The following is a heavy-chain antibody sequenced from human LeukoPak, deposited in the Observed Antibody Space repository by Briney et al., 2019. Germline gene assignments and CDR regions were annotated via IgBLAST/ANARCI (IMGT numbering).Heavy chain of an antibody. D-gene: IGHD1-26*01. Sequence: GGSLRLSCAASEFTFSSYSMNRVRQAPGKGLEWVSYITSSSSTIYYADSVKGRFTISRDNAKNSLYLQMNSLRAEDTAVYYCARASGSYQEFDYWGQGTLVTVSS. CDR3: ARASGSYQEFDY. J-gene: IGHJ4*02. V-gene: IGHV3-48*01. CDR1: EFTFSSYS. CDR2: ITSSSSTI.